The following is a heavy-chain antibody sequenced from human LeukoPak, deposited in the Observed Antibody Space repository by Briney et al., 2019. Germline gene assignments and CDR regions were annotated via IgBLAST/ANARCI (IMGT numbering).Heavy chain of an antibody. V-gene: IGHV4-59*01. Sequence: SETLSLTCTVSGDSISNYYWSWIRQPPGKGLDWIGYIYYSGSTSYNPSLKSRVTISVDTSRNQFSLKVSSVTAADTAVYYCARGPDIVVVPAQGWFDPWGQGTLVTVSS. CDR3: ARGPDIVVVPAQGWFDP. J-gene: IGHJ5*02. D-gene: IGHD2-2*01. CDR1: GDSISNYY. CDR2: IYYSGST.